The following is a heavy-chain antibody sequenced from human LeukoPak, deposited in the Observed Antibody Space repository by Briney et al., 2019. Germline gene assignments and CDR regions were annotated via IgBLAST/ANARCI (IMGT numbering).Heavy chain of an antibody. CDR2: IRYDGSNK. V-gene: IGHV3-30*02. Sequence: GGSLRLSCAASGFTFSSYGMHWVRQAPGKGLEWVALIRYDGSNKYYADSVKGRFTISRDNSKNTLYLQMNSLRAEDTAVYYCAKDSYYDFWSGYYIRGGGGFDYWGQGTLVTVSS. D-gene: IGHD3-3*01. CDR1: GFTFSSYG. CDR3: AKDSYYDFWSGYYIRGGGGFDY. J-gene: IGHJ4*02.